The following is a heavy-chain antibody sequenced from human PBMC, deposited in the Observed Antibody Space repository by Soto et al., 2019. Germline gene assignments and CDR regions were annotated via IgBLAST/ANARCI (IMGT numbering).Heavy chain of an antibody. J-gene: IGHJ4*02. V-gene: IGHV3-9*01. CDR2: ISWNSGSI. CDR1: GFTFDDYA. CDR3: AKGRYSSSWQIIDY. Sequence: GGSLRLSCAASGFTFDDYAMHWVRQAPGKGLEWVSGISWNSGSIGYADSVKGRFTISRDNAKNSLYLQMNSLRAEDTALYYCAKGRYSSSWQIIDYWGQGTLVTVSS. D-gene: IGHD6-13*01.